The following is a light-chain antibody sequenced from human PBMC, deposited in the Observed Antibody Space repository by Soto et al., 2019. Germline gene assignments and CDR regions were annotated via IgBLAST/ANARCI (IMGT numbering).Light chain of an antibody. V-gene: IGKV1-5*03. CDR1: QSIDNS. J-gene: IGKJ1*01. Sequence: DIQMTQFPSTLSASIGGRVTITCRASQSIDNSLAWYQEKPGKAPKVLIYKVSSLESGVPSRFSGSGSGTEFTVTISSLQPDDFATYYCQEYNFDWTFGQGTKVEIK. CDR2: KVS. CDR3: QEYNFDWT.